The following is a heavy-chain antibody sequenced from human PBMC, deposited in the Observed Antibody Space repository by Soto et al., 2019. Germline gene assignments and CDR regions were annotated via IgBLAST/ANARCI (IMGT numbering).Heavy chain of an antibody. J-gene: IGHJ6*02. CDR3: AREGGLLEWLLLDSYYGMDV. Sequence: PGGSLRLSCAASGFTFSSYWMHWVRQAPGKGLVWVSRINSDGSSTSYADSVKGRFTISRDNAKNTLYLQMNSLRAEDTAVYYCAREGGLLEWLLLDSYYGMDVWGQGTTVTVSS. V-gene: IGHV3-74*01. D-gene: IGHD3-3*01. CDR2: INSDGSST. CDR1: GFTFSSYW.